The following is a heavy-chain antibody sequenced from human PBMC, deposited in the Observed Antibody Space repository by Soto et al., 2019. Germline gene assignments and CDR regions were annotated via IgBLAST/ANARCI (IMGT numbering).Heavy chain of an antibody. Sequence: GGPLRLSCATSGFTLRDSAMHWVRQAPGKGLEWVSGISWNSETIDYADSVKGRFTISRDNAKSSLFLQMNSLRPDDTALYYCAKDMKWGGMTTIHYFDSWGQGTLVTVSS. CDR1: GFTLRDSA. CDR3: AKDMKWGGMTTIHYFDS. V-gene: IGHV3-9*01. D-gene: IGHD4-17*01. J-gene: IGHJ4*02. CDR2: ISWNSETI.